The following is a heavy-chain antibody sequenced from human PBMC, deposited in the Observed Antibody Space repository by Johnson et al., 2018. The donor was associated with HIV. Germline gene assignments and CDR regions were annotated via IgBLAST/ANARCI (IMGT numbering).Heavy chain of an antibody. CDR3: ARDKGIAAAATDDAFDI. V-gene: IGHV3-9*01. J-gene: IGHJ3*02. CDR2: ISWNSGSI. Sequence: VQLVESGGGVVQPGRSLRLSCAASGSTFSRYAMHWVRQAPGQGLEWVSGISWNSGSIGHADSVKGRFTIPRDNAKNSLYLQMNSLRAEDTAVYYCARDKGIAAAATDDAFDIWGQGTMVTVSS. D-gene: IGHD6-13*01. CDR1: GSTFSRYA.